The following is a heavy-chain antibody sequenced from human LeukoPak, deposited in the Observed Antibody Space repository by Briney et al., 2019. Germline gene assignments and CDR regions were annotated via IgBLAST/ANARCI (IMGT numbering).Heavy chain of an antibody. J-gene: IGHJ4*02. D-gene: IGHD2-21*02. CDR1: GGTFSSYA. Sequence: GASVKVSCKASGGTFSSYAISWVRQAPGQGLEWMGGIIPIFGTANYAQKFQGRVTITADKSTSTAYMELSSLRSEDTAVYYCAFASRIVVVTATQNFDYWGQGTLVTVSS. CDR2: IIPIFGTA. CDR3: AFASRIVVVTATQNFDY. V-gene: IGHV1-69*06.